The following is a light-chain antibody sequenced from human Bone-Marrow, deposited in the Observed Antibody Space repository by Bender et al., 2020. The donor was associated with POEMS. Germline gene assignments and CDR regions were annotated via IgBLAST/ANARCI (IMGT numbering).Light chain of an antibody. V-gene: IGLV1-40*01. CDR2: ANT. Sequence: QSVLTQPPSVSGAPGQRVTISCIGSSSNIGAIYDVHWYQQFPGTAPKLLIFANTNRASGVPDRFSGSKSGTSASLAITGLQAEDESDYFCQSYDSSLSGYVFGTGTKVTVL. CDR1: SSNIGAIYD. J-gene: IGLJ1*01. CDR3: QSYDSSLSGYV.